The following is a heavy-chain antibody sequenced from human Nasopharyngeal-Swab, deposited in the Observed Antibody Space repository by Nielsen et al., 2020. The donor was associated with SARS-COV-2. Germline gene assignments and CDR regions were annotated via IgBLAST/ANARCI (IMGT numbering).Heavy chain of an antibody. CDR1: GYTFTSYY. J-gene: IGHJ5*02. CDR2: INPSGGST. V-gene: IGHV1-46*01. CDR3: ARDLGVVTFGGVIVIPGKFDP. D-gene: IGHD3-16*02. Sequence: ASVKVSCKASGYTFTSYYMHWVRQAPGQGLEWMGIINPSGGSTSYAQKFQGRVTMTRDTSTSTVYMELSSLRSGDTAVYYCARDLGVVTFGGVIVIPGKFDPWGQGTLVTVSS.